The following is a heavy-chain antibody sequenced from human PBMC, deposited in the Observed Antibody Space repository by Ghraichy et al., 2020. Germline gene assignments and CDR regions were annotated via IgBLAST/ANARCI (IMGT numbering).Heavy chain of an antibody. J-gene: IGHJ2*01. CDR2: IIPIFGTA. Sequence: SVKVSCKASGGTFSSYAISWVRQAPGQGLEWMGGIIPIFGTANYAQKFQGRVTITADESTSTAYMELSSLRSEDTAVYYCARVNGADRIGWYFDLWGRGTLVTVSS. CDR3: ARVNGADRIGWYFDL. CDR1: GGTFSSYA. D-gene: IGHD3-10*01. V-gene: IGHV1-69*13.